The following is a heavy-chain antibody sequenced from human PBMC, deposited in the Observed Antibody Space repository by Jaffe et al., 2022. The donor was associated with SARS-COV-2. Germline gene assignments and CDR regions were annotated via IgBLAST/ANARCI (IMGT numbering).Heavy chain of an antibody. Sequence: EVQLVESGGGLVKPGRSLRLSCTASGFTFGDYAMSWFRQAPGKGLEWVGFIRSKAYGGTTEYAASVKGRFTISRDDSKSIAYLQMNSLKTEDTAVYYCTSEGNWNDKNWFDPWGQGTLVTVSS. CDR2: IRSKAYGGTT. J-gene: IGHJ5*02. CDR3: TSEGNWNDKNWFDP. CDR1: GFTFGDYA. D-gene: IGHD1-1*01. V-gene: IGHV3-49*05.